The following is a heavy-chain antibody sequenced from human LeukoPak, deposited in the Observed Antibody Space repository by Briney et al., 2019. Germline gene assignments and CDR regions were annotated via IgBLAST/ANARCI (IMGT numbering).Heavy chain of an antibody. CDR3: ARENTRSAYYNLDV. D-gene: IGHD1-26*01. Sequence: GGSLRLSCGASGFTFSRHGMNWVRQAPGKGLEWVSYINSRGDTIYYADSVKGRFTISRDNARSSLFLQMNSPTAEDTAVYYCARENTRSAYYNLDVWGQGTTVIVSS. J-gene: IGHJ6*03. V-gene: IGHV3-48*03. CDR2: INSRGDTI. CDR1: GFTFSRHG.